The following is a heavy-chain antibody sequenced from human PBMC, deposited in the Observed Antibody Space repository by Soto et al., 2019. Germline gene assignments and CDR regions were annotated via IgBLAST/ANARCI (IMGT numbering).Heavy chain of an antibody. D-gene: IGHD2-15*01. CDR3: AKGGPDGFCSSGSCYFDY. J-gene: IGHJ4*02. CDR2: ISWNSNII. Sequence: DVQLVESGGGLVQPGRSLRLSCAASGFTFDDYAMHWVRRVPGKGLEWVSSISWNSNIIGYADSVKGRFTISRDNAKNSRCLQMNSLRPEDTALYYCAKGGPDGFCSSGSCYFDYWGQGTLVTSSS. V-gene: IGHV3-9*01. CDR1: GFTFDDYA.